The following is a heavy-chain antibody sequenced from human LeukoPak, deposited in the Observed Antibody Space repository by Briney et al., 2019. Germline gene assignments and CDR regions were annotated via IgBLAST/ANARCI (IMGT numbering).Heavy chain of an antibody. Sequence: ASVKVSCKASGYTFTGYYMHWVRQAPGQGLEWMGRINPNSGGTNYAQKFQGRVTMTRDTSISTAYMELSRPRSDDTAVYYCARSDYGGNLFDYWGQGTLVTVSS. D-gene: IGHD4-23*01. CDR3: ARSDYGGNLFDY. CDR1: GYTFTGYY. V-gene: IGHV1-2*06. J-gene: IGHJ4*02. CDR2: INPNSGGT.